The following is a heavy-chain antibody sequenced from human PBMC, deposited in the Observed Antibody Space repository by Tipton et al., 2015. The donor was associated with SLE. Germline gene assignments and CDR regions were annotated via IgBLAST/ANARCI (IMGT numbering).Heavy chain of an antibody. V-gene: IGHV4-31*03. CDR1: GGSISSGGYY. D-gene: IGHD3-22*01. Sequence: TLSLTCTVSGGSISSGGYYWSWIRQHPGKGLEWIGYIYYSGSTYYNPSLKSRVTISVDTSKNQFSLKLSSVTAADTAVYYCARDGPDSSGYSWYFDYWGQGTLVTVSS. CDR2: IYYSGST. J-gene: IGHJ4*02. CDR3: ARDGPDSSGYSWYFDY.